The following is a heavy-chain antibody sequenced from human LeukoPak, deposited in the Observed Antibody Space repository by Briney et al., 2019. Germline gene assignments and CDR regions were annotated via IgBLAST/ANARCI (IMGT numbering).Heavy chain of an antibody. Sequence: SETLSLTCTVSGGSISSYYWSWIRQPPGKGLEWIGYIYYSGSTYYNPSLKSRVTISVDTSKNQFSLKLSSVTAADTAVYYCARTYYYGSGTDWGQGTLVTVSS. CDR3: ARTYYYGSGTD. CDR1: GGSISSYY. V-gene: IGHV4-59*04. J-gene: IGHJ4*02. D-gene: IGHD3-10*01. CDR2: IYYSGST.